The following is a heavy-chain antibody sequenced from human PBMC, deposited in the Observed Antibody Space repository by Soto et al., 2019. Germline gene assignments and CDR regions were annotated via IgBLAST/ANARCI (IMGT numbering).Heavy chain of an antibody. Sequence: GGSLRLSCAASGFTFTSYAMSWVRQAPGKGLEWVSAISGSGGSTYYADSVKGRFTISRDISKNTLYLQMNSLRAEDTALYYCAKVGGSGGSFKDAFDIWGQGTMVTVSS. J-gene: IGHJ3*02. CDR1: GFTFTSYA. D-gene: IGHD2-15*01. CDR2: ISGSGGST. V-gene: IGHV3-23*01. CDR3: AKVGGSGGSFKDAFDI.